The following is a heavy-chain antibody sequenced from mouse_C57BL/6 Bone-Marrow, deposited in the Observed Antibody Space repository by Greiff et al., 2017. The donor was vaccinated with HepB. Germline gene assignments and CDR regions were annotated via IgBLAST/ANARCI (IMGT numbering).Heavy chain of an antibody. CDR2: IWRGGST. D-gene: IGHD2-4*01. V-gene: IGHV2-5*01. Sequence: QVQLQQSGPGLVQPSQSLSITCTVSGFSFTSYGVHWVRQSPGKGLEWLGVIWRGGSTDYNAAFMSRLSITKDNSKSQVFFKMNSLQADDTAIYYCAKGIYYDYDEGFAYWGQGTLVTVSA. J-gene: IGHJ3*01. CDR3: AKGIYYDYDEGFAY. CDR1: GFSFTSYG.